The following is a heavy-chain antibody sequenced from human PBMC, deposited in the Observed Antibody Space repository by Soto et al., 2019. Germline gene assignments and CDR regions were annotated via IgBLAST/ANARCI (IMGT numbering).Heavy chain of an antibody. V-gene: IGHV3-21*01. CDR1: GFTFSSYS. CDR2: ISSSSSYI. J-gene: IGHJ4*02. CDR3: AREEGGYPRHDY. Sequence: EVQLVESGGGLVKPGGSLRLSCAASGFTFSSYSMNRVRQAPGKGLEWVSSISSSSSYIYYADSVKGRFTISRDNAKNSLYLQMNSLRAEDTAVYYCAREEGGYPRHDYWGQGTLVTVSS. D-gene: IGHD3-16*02.